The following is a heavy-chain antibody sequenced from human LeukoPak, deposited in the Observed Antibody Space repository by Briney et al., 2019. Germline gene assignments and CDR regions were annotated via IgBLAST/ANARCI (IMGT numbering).Heavy chain of an antibody. CDR2: IYPNDSDT. D-gene: IGHD6-19*01. CDR1: GCGFTSYW. J-gene: IGHJ1*01. CDR3: GRHIAVAGFSRYFQH. V-gene: IGHV5-51*01. Sequence: GEALQISCKTAGCGFTSYWIGWGRQLPGKGREWMGIIYPNDSDTRYSPSFQGQVTISADKSISTAYLQWSSLKASDTAMYYCGRHIAVAGFSRYFQHWGQGTLVTVSS.